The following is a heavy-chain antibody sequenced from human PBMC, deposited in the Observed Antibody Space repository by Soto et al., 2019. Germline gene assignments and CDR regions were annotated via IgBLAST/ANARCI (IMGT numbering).Heavy chain of an antibody. CDR3: AKDHEWLLYFDY. CDR2: ISYDGSNK. J-gene: IGHJ4*02. CDR1: GFTFSSYG. Sequence: GGSLRLSCAASGFTFSSYGMHWVRQAPGKGLEWVAVISYDGSNKYYADSVKGRFTISRDNSKNTLYLQMNSLRAEDTAVYYCAKDHEWLLYFDYWGQGTLVTVSS. V-gene: IGHV3-30*18. D-gene: IGHD3-3*01.